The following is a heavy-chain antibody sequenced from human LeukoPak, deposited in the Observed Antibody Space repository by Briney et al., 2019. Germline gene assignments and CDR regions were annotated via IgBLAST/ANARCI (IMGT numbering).Heavy chain of an antibody. J-gene: IGHJ3*02. CDR1: GFTFSSYS. CDR2: ISSSSSYI. CDR3: ARDGGLLWFGEFPRAFDI. V-gene: IGHV3-21*01. D-gene: IGHD3-10*01. Sequence: PGGSLRLSCAASGFTFSSYSMNWVRQAPGKGLEWVSSISSSSSYIYYADSVKGRFTISRDNAKNSLYLQMNSLRAEDTAVYYCARDGGLLWFGEFPRAFDIWGQGTMVTVSS.